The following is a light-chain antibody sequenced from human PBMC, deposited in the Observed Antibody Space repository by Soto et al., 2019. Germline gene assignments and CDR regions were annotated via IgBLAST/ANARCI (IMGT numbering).Light chain of an antibody. J-gene: IGLJ7*01. V-gene: IGLV1-40*01. CDR3: QSYDKSLSGWV. CDR2: ATN. CDR1: SPNIGAGFD. Sequence: QLVLTQPPSVSGAPGQTVTISCPGSSPNIGAGFDVHWYMQLPGTAPKLLIYATNNRPSGVPDRFSGSKSGTSASLVITGLQAEDEADYYCQSYDKSLSGWVFGGGTQLTVL.